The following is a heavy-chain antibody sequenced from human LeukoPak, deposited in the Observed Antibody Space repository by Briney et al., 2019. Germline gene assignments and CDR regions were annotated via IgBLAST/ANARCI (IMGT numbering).Heavy chain of an antibody. V-gene: IGHV4-34*01. D-gene: IGHD3-9*01. CDR1: GGSFSGYY. CDR3: ARGDYYDILTGYFLAPNAFDI. Sequence: KPSETLSLTCAVYGGSFSGYYWSWIRQPPGKGLEWIGEINHSGSTNYNPSLKSRVTISVDTSKNQFSLKLSSVTAADTAVYYCARGDYYDILTGYFLAPNAFDIWVQGTMVTVSS. CDR2: INHSGST. J-gene: IGHJ3*02.